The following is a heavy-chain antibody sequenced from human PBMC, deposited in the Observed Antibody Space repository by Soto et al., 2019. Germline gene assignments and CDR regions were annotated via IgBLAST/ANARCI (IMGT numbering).Heavy chain of an antibody. V-gene: IGHV1-8*01. CDR1: GYTFTSYD. CDR2: MNPNSGNT. Sequence: ASVKVSCKASGYTFTSYDINWVRQATGQGLEWMGWMNPNSGNTGYAQKFQGRVTMTRNTSISTAYMELSSLRSEDTAVYYCARGCSSTSCYGLDLYYYGMDVWGQGTTVTVSS. D-gene: IGHD2-2*01. CDR3: ARGCSSTSCYGLDLYYYGMDV. J-gene: IGHJ6*02.